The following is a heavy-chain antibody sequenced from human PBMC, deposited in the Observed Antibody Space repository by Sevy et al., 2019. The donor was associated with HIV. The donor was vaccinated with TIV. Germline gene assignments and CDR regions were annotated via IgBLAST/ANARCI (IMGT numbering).Heavy chain of an antibody. CDR3: ARDRGGLRRGTDI. V-gene: IGHV3-7*01. Sequence: GGSLRLSCAASGFTFSNYWMNWVRQAPGKGLEWVAIINQGASEKYYVDSVKGRFTISRDNAKNSLFLLMHNLRVDDMAVYYCARDRGGLRRGTDIWGQGTMVTVSS. CDR1: GFTFSNYW. CDR2: INQGASEK. J-gene: IGHJ3*02. D-gene: IGHD3-10*01.